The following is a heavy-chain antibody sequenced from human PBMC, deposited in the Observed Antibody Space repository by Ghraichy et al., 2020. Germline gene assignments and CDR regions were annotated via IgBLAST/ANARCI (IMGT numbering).Heavy chain of an antibody. CDR3: ARAPRLAYCGGDCSSYWYFDL. J-gene: IGHJ2*01. CDR2: ISSSSSTI. CDR1: GFTFSSYS. D-gene: IGHD2-21*02. V-gene: IGHV3-48*04. Sequence: GESLNISCAASGFTFSSYSMNWVRQAPGKGLEWVSYISSSSSTIYYADSVKGRFTISRDNAKNSLYLQMNSLRAEDTAVYYCARAPRLAYCGGDCSSYWYFDLWGRGTLVTVSS.